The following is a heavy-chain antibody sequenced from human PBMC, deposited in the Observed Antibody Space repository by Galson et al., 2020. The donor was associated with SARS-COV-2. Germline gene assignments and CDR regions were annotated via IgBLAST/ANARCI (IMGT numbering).Heavy chain of an antibody. CDR3: ARVATGYYGSGAYGMDV. Sequence: GGSLRLSCATSGFTFSSYWMHWVRQAPGKGPVWVSRINSDGSSTNYADSVKGRFTISRDNAKNTLYLQMNSLRAEDTAVYYCARVATGYYGSGAYGMDVWGQGTTVTVSS. V-gene: IGHV3-74*01. D-gene: IGHD3-9*01. CDR1: GFTFSSYW. CDR2: INSDGSST. J-gene: IGHJ6*02.